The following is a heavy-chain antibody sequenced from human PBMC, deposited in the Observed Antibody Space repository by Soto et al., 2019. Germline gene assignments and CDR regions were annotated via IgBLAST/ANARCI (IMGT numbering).Heavy chain of an antibody. CDR3: ARDGTTVTTFYYYYYMDV. V-gene: IGHV3-33*01. CDR2: IWYDGSNK. Sequence: GSLRLSCAASGFTFSSYGMHWVRQAPGKGLEWVAVIWYDGSNKYYADSVKGRFTISRDNSKNTLYLQMNSLRAEDTAVYYCARDGTTVTTFYYYYYMDVWGKGTTVTVSS. J-gene: IGHJ6*03. D-gene: IGHD4-17*01. CDR1: GFTFSSYG.